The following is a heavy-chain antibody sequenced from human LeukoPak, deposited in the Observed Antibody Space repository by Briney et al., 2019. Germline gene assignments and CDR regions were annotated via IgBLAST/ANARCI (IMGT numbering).Heavy chain of an antibody. Sequence: SETLSLTCNISGATVTTHYWSWIRQPPGRGLEWIGFIYNNGRSGTTNYNPSLKSRVTISLDTSKNQFSLRPTSVIGADTAVYFCARRVDTAKIDYWGQGTLVTVSS. J-gene: IGHJ4*02. V-gene: IGHV4-59*02. D-gene: IGHD5-18*01. CDR2: IYNNGRSGTT. CDR1: GATVTTHY. CDR3: ARRVDTAKIDY.